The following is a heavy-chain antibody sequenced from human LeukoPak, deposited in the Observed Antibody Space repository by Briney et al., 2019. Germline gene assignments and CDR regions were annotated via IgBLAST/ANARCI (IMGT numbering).Heavy chain of an antibody. CDR1: GYTFTSYF. CDR3: ARDRTHYYDSSGYYSRWEY. J-gene: IGHJ4*02. D-gene: IGHD3-22*01. CDR2: INPRGGTT. Sequence: ASVKVSCKASGYTFTSYFMYWVRQAPGQGLEWMGLINPRGGTTRHAQKFQGRVTMTRDTSTSTVYMELSSLRSEDTAMYYCARDRTHYYDSSGYYSRWEYWGQGTLVTVSS. V-gene: IGHV1-46*01.